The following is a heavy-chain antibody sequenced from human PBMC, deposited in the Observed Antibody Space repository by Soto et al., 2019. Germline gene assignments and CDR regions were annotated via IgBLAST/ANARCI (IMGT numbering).Heavy chain of an antibody. CDR1: GGSINSGGYY. J-gene: IGHJ4*02. Sequence: SETLSLTCTVSGGSINSGGYYWNWIRQHPGKGLEWIGYIYYSGSTYYNPSLKSRVTISVDTSKNQFSLKLSSVTAADTAMYYCARDTTPSLWGQGTLVTVSS. V-gene: IGHV4-31*03. CDR3: ARDTTPSL. CDR2: IYYSGST. D-gene: IGHD1-1*01.